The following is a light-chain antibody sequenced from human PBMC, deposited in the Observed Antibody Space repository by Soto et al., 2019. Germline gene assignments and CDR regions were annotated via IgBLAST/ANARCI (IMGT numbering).Light chain of an antibody. J-gene: IGLJ3*02. CDR2: DGS. V-gene: IGLV2-23*01. CDR3: CSYADSGVM. Sequence: QSALTQPASVSGSPGQSITISCTGTSSDVGSFNLVSWYQQYPGKAPKLMIYDGSKRPSGVSNRFSGSKSGNTASLTISGLQAEDEADYYCCSYADSGVMFGGGTKLTVL. CDR1: SSDVGSFNL.